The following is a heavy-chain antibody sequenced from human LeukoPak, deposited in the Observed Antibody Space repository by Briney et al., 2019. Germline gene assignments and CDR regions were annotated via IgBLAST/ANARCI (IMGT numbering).Heavy chain of an antibody. CDR1: GFTFSTYG. Sequence: GSLRLSCAGSGFTFSTYGMNWVRQAPGKGLEWVSGIGPSGDRTYYADSVKGRVTISRDNSKRTMYLQMTSLRVEDTAIYYCAKDLAWGWFDPWGQGTLVTVSS. V-gene: IGHV3-23*01. D-gene: IGHD3-16*01. J-gene: IGHJ5*02. CDR2: IGPSGDRT. CDR3: AKDLAWGWFDP.